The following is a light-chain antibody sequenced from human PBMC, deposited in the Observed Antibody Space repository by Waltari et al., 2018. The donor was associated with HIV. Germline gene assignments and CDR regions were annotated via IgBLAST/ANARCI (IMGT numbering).Light chain of an antibody. CDR2: EFS. CDR1: TSDVGGYNY. V-gene: IGLV2-14*01. CDR3: LSYTSRSTLV. J-gene: IGLJ3*02. Sequence: QSALTQPASVSGSFGQSITISCAGTTSDVGGYNYVSWYQHHPGQVPKLIIYEFSSRPSGVSDRFSGSKSGNTASLIIAGLQADDEGDYYCLSYTSRSTLVFGGGTKVTVL.